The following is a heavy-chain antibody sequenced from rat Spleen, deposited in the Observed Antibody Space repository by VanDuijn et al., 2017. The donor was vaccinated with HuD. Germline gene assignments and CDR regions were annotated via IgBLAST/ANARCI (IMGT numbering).Heavy chain of an antibody. Sequence: EVQLQESGPGLVKPSQSLSLTCSVTGYSIKSSYRWNWIRKFPGNKLEWMGYINSAGSTNYNPSLKSRISITRDTSKDQFFLQVNSVTTDDTATYYCARSDGVHYFLPFADWGQGSLVTVSS. CDR1: GYSIKSSYR. D-gene: IGHD1-12*02. CDR3: ARSDGVHYFLPFAD. CDR2: INSAGST. V-gene: IGHV3-3*01. J-gene: IGHJ3*01.